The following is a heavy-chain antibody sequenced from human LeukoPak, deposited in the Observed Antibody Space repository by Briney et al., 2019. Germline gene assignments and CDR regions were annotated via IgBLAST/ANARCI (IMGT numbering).Heavy chain of an antibody. CDR3: ARGGAAAENPELIDY. CDR1: GYTFTGYY. D-gene: IGHD6-13*01. CDR2: INPNSGGT. V-gene: IGHV1-2*02. J-gene: IGHJ4*02. Sequence: ASVKVSCKASGYTFTGYYMHWVRQAPGQGLEWMGWINPNSGGTHYAQKFQGRVTMTRDTSISTAYMELSRLRSDDTAVYYCARGGAAAENPELIDYWGQGTLVTVSS.